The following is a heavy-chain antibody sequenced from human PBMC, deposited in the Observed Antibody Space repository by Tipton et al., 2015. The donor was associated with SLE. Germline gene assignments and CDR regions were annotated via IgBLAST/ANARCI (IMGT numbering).Heavy chain of an antibody. V-gene: IGHV4-39*01. Sequence: TLSLTCTVSGGSISSSSYYWGWIRQPLGKGLEWIGSIYYSGSTYYNPSLKSRVTIFVDTSKNQFSLKLSSVTAADTAVYYCAPSIAARPRDWYFDLWGRGTLVTVSS. J-gene: IGHJ2*01. CDR3: APSIAARPRDWYFDL. D-gene: IGHD6-6*01. CDR2: IYYSGST. CDR1: GGSISSSSYY.